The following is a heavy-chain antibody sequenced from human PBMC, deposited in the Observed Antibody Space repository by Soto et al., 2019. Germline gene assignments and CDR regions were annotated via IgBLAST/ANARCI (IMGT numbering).Heavy chain of an antibody. V-gene: IGHV4-39*01. CDR1: GGSISSSSYY. D-gene: IGHD2-15*01. J-gene: IGHJ5*02. CDR2: IYYSGST. Sequence: SETLSLTCTVSGGSISSSSYYWGWIRQPPGKGLEWIGSIYYSGSTYYNPSLKSRVTISVDTSKNQFSLKLSSVTAADTAVYYCARHEVVAATNAFDPWGQGTLVTVSS. CDR3: ARHEVVAATNAFDP.